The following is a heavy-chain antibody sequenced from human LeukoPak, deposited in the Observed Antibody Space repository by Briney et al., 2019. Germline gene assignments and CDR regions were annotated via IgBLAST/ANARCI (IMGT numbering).Heavy chain of an antibody. J-gene: IGHJ6*02. CDR2: MNPNSGNT. V-gene: IGHV1-8*02. CDR1: GYTLTGYY. CDR3: ARDRIGSGSYYGPLPRHYYGMDV. D-gene: IGHD3-10*01. Sequence: ASVKVSCKASGYTLTGYYMHWVRQATGQGLEWMGWMNPNSGNTGYAQKFQGRVTMTRNTSISTAYMELSSLRSEDTAVYYCARDRIGSGSYYGPLPRHYYGMDVWGQGTTVTVSS.